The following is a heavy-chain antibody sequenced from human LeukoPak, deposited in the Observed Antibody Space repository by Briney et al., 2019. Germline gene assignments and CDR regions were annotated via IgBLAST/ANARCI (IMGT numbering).Heavy chain of an antibody. CDR1: GFTFSSYG. CDR3: AKEDTMIVVVITTSYFDY. D-gene: IGHD3-22*01. Sequence: PGGSLRLSCAASGFTFSSYGMSWVRQAPGKGLEWVSAISGSGGSTYYVDSVKGRFNISRDNSKNTLYLQMNSLRAEDAALYYCAKEDTMIVVVITTSYFDYWGQGTLVTVSS. CDR2: ISGSGGST. J-gene: IGHJ4*02. V-gene: IGHV3-23*01.